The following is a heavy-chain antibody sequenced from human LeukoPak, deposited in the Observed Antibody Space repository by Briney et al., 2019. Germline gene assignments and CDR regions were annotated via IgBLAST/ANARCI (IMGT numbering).Heavy chain of an antibody. D-gene: IGHD4-17*01. V-gene: IGHV3-23*01. CDR3: AKPYGYYYYYVDV. Sequence: GGSLRLSCAASGFTFSRSNMNWVRQAPGKGLEWVSGFSDNGGSAYYADSVKGRFAISRDNAKNTVYLQMNSLRDEDTAVYYCAKPYGYYYYYVDVWGKGTTVTVSS. J-gene: IGHJ6*03. CDR2: FSDNGGSA. CDR1: GFTFSRSN.